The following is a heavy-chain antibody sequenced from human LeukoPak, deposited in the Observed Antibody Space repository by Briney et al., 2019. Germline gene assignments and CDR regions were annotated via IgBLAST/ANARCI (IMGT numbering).Heavy chain of an antibody. CDR2: ISRSGSTK. CDR3: ARDGYSSSFYFDY. Sequence: GGSLRLSCAASGFTFSSYSMNWVRQAPGKGLEWVSSISRSGSTKYYADSVKGRFTISRDNAKNSLFLQMNSLRAEDTAVYYCARDGYSSSFYFDYWGQGTLVTVSS. J-gene: IGHJ4*02. V-gene: IGHV3-48*04. D-gene: IGHD6-6*01. CDR1: GFTFSSYS.